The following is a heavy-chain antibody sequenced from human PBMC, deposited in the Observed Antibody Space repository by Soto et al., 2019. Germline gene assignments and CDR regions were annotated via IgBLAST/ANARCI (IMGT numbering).Heavy chain of an antibody. J-gene: IGHJ6*03. CDR1: GFTFSGSA. D-gene: IGHD2-2*01. CDR3: TRERVVVVPAAMRDYYYMDV. CDR2: IRSKANSYAT. V-gene: IGHV3-73*01. Sequence: PGGSLRLSCAASGFTFSGSAMHWVRQASGKGLEWVGRIRSKANSYATAYAASVKGRFTISRDDSKNTAYLQMNSLKTEDTAVYYCTRERVVVVPAAMRDYYYMDVWGKGTTVTVSS.